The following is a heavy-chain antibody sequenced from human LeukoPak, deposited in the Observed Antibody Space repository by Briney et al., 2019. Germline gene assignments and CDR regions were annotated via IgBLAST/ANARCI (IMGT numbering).Heavy chain of an antibody. V-gene: IGHV4-59*01. CDR2: IYYSGST. CDR3: ARGPSWYYFDY. Sequence: ETLSLTCTVSGGSISSYYWSWIRQPPGKGLEWIGYIYYSGSTNYNPSLKSRVTISVDTSKNRFSLKLSSVTAADTTVYYCARGPSWYYFDYWGQGTLVTVSS. J-gene: IGHJ4*02. CDR1: GGSISSYY. D-gene: IGHD6-13*01.